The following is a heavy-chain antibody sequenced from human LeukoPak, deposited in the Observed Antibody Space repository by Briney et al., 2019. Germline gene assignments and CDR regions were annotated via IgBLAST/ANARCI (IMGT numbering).Heavy chain of an antibody. V-gene: IGHV4-39*07. D-gene: IGHD4-17*01. CDR2: IHYSGST. Sequence: SETLSLTCTVSGGSISSSSYYWGWIRQPPGKGLEWIGTIHYSGSTYYNTSLKSRVTISVDTSNNQFSLKLSSVTAADTAVYYCARDQGFAVTNGGFDYWGQGTLVTVSS. J-gene: IGHJ4*02. CDR1: GGSISSSSYY. CDR3: ARDQGFAVTNGGFDY.